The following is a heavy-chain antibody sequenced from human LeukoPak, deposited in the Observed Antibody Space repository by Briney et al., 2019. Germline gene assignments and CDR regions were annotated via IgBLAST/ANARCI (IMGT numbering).Heavy chain of an antibody. CDR3: ARDRDPLAVAGDDAFDI. V-gene: IGHV6-1*01. D-gene: IGHD6-19*01. Sequence: SQTPSLACAISGDSVSSNSAAWNSIRQSPSRGLEWLVMTYYRSKWYNNHAVSVKRRITINPDTSKHQFSLQLNSVTPEDTAVYYCARDRDPLAVAGDDAFDIWGQGTMVTVSS. CDR2: TYYRSKWYN. J-gene: IGHJ3*02. CDR1: GDSVSSNSAA.